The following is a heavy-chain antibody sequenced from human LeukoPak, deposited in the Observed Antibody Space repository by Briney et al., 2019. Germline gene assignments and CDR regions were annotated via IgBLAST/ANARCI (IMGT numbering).Heavy chain of an antibody. J-gene: IGHJ5*01. CDR1: GSSVSNFY. D-gene: IGHD3-16*01. CDR3: ARDRAVTQVWVEFDS. CDR2: IRDSGAT. Sequence: PGGSLRLSCAGSGSSVSNFYMNWVRQAPGKGLEWVSLIRDSGATFYADSVKGRFTISRDNSKNTIYLQMNRLRVEDTAVYFCARDRAVTQVWVEFDSWGQGTQVTVSS. V-gene: IGHV3-66*03.